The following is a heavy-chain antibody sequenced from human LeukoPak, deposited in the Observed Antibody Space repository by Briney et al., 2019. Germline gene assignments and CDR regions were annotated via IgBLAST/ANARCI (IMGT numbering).Heavy chain of an antibody. CDR2: IIPIFGTA. D-gene: IGHD3-10*01. J-gene: IGHJ4*02. CDR3: ARDQLRLWFGELLDY. Sequence: GASVKVSCKASGGTFSSYAISWVRQAPGQGLEWMGGIIPIFGTANYAQKFQGRVTITADESTSTAYMELSSLRSEDTAVYYCARDQLRLWFGELLDYWGQGTLVTVSS. CDR1: GGTFSSYA. V-gene: IGHV1-69*13.